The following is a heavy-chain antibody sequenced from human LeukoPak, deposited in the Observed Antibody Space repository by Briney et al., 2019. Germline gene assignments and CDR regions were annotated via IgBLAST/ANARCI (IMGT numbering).Heavy chain of an antibody. V-gene: IGHV3-74*01. Sequence: GGSLRLSCAASGFTFSTYWMHWVRQAPGKGLVWVSRINSDGSNTNYADSVKGRFTISRDNAKNSLYLQMDSLRAEDTALYYCAKGLSMVRGLDYWGQGTLVTVSS. D-gene: IGHD3-10*01. CDR1: GFTFSTYW. J-gene: IGHJ4*02. CDR2: INSDGSNT. CDR3: AKGLSMVRGLDY.